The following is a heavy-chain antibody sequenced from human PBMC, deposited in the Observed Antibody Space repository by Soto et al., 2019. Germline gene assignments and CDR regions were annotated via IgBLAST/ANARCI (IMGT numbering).Heavy chain of an antibody. V-gene: IGHV1-3*01. CDR1: GYIFTNYA. CDR3: ARAQGGYSGSYRFDY. J-gene: IGHJ4*02. CDR2: INAGNGNT. D-gene: IGHD1-26*01. Sequence: QVQLVQSGAAVKKPGASVKVSCKASGYIFTNYAMHWVRQAPGQRLEWMGWINAGNGNTKNSQKFQGRVTITRDTAASTAYMEVSSLRSEDTAVYYCARAQGGYSGSYRFDYWGQGTLVTVSS.